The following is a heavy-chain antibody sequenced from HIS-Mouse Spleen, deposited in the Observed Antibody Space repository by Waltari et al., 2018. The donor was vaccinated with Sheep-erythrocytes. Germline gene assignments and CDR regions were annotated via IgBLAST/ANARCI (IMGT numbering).Heavy chain of an antibody. V-gene: IGHV4-30-4*01. CDR1: GGSISSGDYY. Sequence: QVQLQESGPGLVKPSQTLSLTCTVSGGSISSGDYYWSWIRQPPGKGLEWIGYIYYSGRTDYNPSLKSRVTRSVDTSKNQCSLKLSSVTAADTAVYYCARTDYGDYFGWFDPWGQGTLVTVSS. CDR3: ARTDYGDYFGWFDP. CDR2: IYYSGRT. D-gene: IGHD4-17*01. J-gene: IGHJ5*02.